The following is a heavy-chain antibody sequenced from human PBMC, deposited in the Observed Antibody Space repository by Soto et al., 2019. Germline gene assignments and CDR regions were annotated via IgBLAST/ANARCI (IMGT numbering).Heavy chain of an antibody. CDR1: GYTFTSYG. Sequence: GASVKVSCKASGYTFTSYGISWVRQAPGQGLEWMGWISAYNGNTNYAQKLQGRVTMTTDTSTSTAYMELRSLRSDDTAVYYCARDRGSYSHYYYGMDVWRQGTTVTVSS. J-gene: IGHJ6*02. V-gene: IGHV1-18*04. CDR2: ISAYNGNT. CDR3: ARDRGSYSHYYYGMDV. D-gene: IGHD1-26*01.